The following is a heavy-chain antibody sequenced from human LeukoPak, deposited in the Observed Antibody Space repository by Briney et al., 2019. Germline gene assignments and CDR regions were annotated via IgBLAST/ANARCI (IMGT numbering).Heavy chain of an antibody. J-gene: IGHJ6*03. CDR2: IIPIFSTA. V-gene: IGHV1-69*05. CDR3: ASSISGGKRLYYYYMDV. Sequence: SVKVSCKASGGTLSSYAISWVRQAPGQGLEWMGGIIPIFSTANYAQKFQGRVTITTDESTSTAYMELSSLRSEDTAVYYCASSISGGKRLYYYYMDVWGKGTTVTVSS. CDR1: GGTLSSYA. D-gene: IGHD1-14*01.